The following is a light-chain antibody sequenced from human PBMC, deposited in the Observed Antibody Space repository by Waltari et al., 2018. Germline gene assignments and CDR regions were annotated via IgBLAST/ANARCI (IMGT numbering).Light chain of an antibody. J-gene: IGLJ2*01. Sequence: SYELTQPPSVSVSPGQTARITCSGDKLGDKYTCWYQKKPGQSLVLVISQDTKRPPGIPERFSGSNSGNTATLTISGTQATDEADYYCQAWDSITVVFGGGTKLTVL. CDR1: KLGDKY. CDR3: QAWDSITVV. V-gene: IGLV3-1*01. CDR2: QDT.